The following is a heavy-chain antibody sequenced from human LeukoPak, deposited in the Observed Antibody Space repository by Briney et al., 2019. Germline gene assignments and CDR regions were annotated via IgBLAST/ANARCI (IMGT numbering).Heavy chain of an antibody. CDR3: ARDSKVFRS. D-gene: IGHD2-2*01. CDR2: ISTGGTYT. CDR1: GIVFSDHY. J-gene: IGHJ4*02. V-gene: IGHV3-11*06. Sequence: PGGSLRLSCATSGIVFSDHYMNWVRQAPGQGLEWVSSISTGGTYTQYADSVRGRFTISRDNANTSVYLQMDSLRVDDMAVYFCARDSKVFRSWGQGTLVTVSS.